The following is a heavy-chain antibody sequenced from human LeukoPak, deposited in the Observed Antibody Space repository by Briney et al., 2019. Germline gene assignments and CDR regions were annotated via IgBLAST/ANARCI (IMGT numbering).Heavy chain of an antibody. CDR2: INPNSGGT. D-gene: IGHD2-15*01. CDR1: GYTFTGYY. J-gene: IGHJ4*02. V-gene: IGHV1-2*02. Sequence: ASVKVSCKASGYTFTGYYMHWVRQAPGQGLEWMGWINPNSGGTNYAQKFQGSVTVTRDTSISTAYMELSRLRSDDTAVYYCARDSCSGGSCYYRFDYWGQGTLVTVSS. CDR3: ARDSCSGGSCYYRFDY.